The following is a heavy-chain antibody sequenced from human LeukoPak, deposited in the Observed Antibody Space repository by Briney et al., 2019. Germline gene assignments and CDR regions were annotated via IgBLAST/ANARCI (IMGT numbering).Heavy chain of an antibody. V-gene: IGHV1-2*02. D-gene: IGHD6-13*01. CDR1: GYSFSGHY. Sequence: ASVKVSCKASGYSFSGHYMHWVRQAPGQGPEWMGWISPNSGGTNYAQKFQGRVTMTGDTSISTAYMELSSLRSDDTAVYYCARYSSSPNFDYWGQGTLVTVSS. CDR2: ISPNSGGT. J-gene: IGHJ4*02. CDR3: ARYSSSPNFDY.